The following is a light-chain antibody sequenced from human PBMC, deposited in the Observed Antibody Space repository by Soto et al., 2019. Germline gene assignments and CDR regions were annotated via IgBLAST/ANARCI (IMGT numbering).Light chain of an antibody. J-gene: IGKJ3*01. CDR1: QNVNSW. Sequence: DIQMTQSPSTLSASVGDRVTITCRASQNVNSWLAWYQQKPGKAPKLLIYKASSSESGVPSRVSGSGSGTEFTVTISSLQPDDFATYYCQQYNSYSTGFTFGPGTKVDTK. CDR3: QQYNSYSTGFT. CDR2: KAS. V-gene: IGKV1-5*03.